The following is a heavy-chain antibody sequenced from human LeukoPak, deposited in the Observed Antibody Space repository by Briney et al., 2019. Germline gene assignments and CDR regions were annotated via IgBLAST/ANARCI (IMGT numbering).Heavy chain of an antibody. V-gene: IGHV4-61*02. CDR2: IYTSGRT. CDR1: GGSISSGSYY. Sequence: PSQTLSLTCTVSGGSISSGSYYWSWIRQPAGKGLEWIGRIYTSGRTNYNPSLKSRVTISVDTSKKQFSLKLSSVTAADTAVYYCARDGDYDILTGSEGYYMDVWGKGTTVTVSS. D-gene: IGHD3-9*01. J-gene: IGHJ6*03. CDR3: ARDGDYDILTGSEGYYMDV.